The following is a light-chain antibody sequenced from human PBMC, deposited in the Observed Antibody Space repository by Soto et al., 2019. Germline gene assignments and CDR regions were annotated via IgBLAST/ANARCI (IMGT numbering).Light chain of an antibody. CDR3: EQSGSSGT. CDR1: QSVSNNY. J-gene: IGKJ1*01. V-gene: IGKV3-20*01. Sequence: IVLSQSLGTLSMHPGERATLSFRARQSVSNNYLAWYQQKPGQAARLPIYGASNRATGIPDRFSGSGSGTDFTLTISRLEPEDFAVYYCEQSGSSGTFGQGSNVDI. CDR2: GAS.